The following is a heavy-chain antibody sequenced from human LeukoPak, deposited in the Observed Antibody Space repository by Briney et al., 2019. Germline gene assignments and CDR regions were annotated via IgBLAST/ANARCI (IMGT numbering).Heavy chain of an antibody. J-gene: IGHJ4*02. V-gene: IGHV3-30-3*01. CDR3: AREGESSGYYPGVD. D-gene: IGHD3-22*01. Sequence: PGGSLRLSCAASGFTFSSYAMHWVRQAPGKGLEWVAVISYDGSNKYYADSVKGRFTISRDNSKNTLYLQMNSLRAEDTAVYYCAREGESSGYYPGVDWGQGTLVTVSS. CDR2: ISYDGSNK. CDR1: GFTFSSYA.